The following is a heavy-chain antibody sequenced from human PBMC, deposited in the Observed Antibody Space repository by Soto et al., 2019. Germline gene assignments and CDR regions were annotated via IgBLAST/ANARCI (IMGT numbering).Heavy chain of an antibody. D-gene: IGHD6-13*01. V-gene: IGHV3-21*01. CDR1: GFTFSSYS. CDR2: ISSGSSYI. J-gene: IGHJ4*02. CDR3: ARGGGSSPYYFDY. Sequence: PGGSLRLSCAASGFTFSSYSMNWVRQAPGKGLEWVSSISSGSSYIYYADSVKGRFTISRDNAKNSLYLQMNSLRAEDTAVYYCARGGGSSPYYFDYWGQGTLVTV.